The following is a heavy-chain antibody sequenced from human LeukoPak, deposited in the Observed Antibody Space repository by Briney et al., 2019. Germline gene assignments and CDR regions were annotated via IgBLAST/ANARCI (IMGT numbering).Heavy chain of an antibody. CDR3: AKDPTYDSSGYYWYYFDY. CDR1: GFTFSSSE. D-gene: IGHD3-22*01. CDR2: ISSSSGSTI. J-gene: IGHJ4*02. Sequence: GGSLRLSCAVSGFTFSSSEMNWVRQAPGKGLEWISYISSSSGSTIYYADSVKGRFTISRDNAKNSLYLQMNSLRAEDTAVYYCAKDPTYDSSGYYWYYFDYWGQGTLVTVSS. V-gene: IGHV3-48*03.